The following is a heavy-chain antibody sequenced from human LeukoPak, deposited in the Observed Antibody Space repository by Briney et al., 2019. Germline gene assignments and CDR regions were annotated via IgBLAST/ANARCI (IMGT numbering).Heavy chain of an antibody. Sequence: GGSLRLSCEASGFTFSSYGMSWVRQAPGMGLEWVSSISSGSGYIYYADSVKGRFTISRDNAKNSLYLQMNSLRAVDTAVYYCARDPYGYCSGGSCYHFDYWGQGTLVTVSS. D-gene: IGHD2-15*01. V-gene: IGHV3-21*01. J-gene: IGHJ4*02. CDR1: GFTFSSYG. CDR2: ISSGSGYI. CDR3: ARDPYGYCSGGSCYHFDY.